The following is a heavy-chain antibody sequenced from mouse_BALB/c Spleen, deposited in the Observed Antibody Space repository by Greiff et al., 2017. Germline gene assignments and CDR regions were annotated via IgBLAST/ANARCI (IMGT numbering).Heavy chain of an antibody. J-gene: IGHJ2*01. Sequence: EVMLVESGGGLVQPGGSRKLSCAASGFTFSSFGMHWVRQAPEKGLEWVAYISSGISTIYYADTVKGRFTISRDNPKNTLFLQMTSLRSEDTAMDYCARSGYCGSFDYWGQGTTLTVSS. V-gene: IGHV5-17*02. CDR2: ISSGISTI. CDR1: GFTFSSFG. CDR3: ARSGYCGSFDY. D-gene: IGHD1-1*01.